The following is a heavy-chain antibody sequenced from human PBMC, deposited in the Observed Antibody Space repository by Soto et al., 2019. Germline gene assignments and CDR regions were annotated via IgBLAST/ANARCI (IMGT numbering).Heavy chain of an antibody. D-gene: IGHD3-9*01. V-gene: IGHV4-61*01. CDR3: ARLYPFYDLLTGSQLYAFDI. CDR1: GGSISSTSYY. Sequence: PSETLSLTCSVSGGSISSTSYYWNWIRQAPGKGLEWIGYIYYSGSTNFSPSLKSRVTISIDTSKEQFSLKLSSVTAADTAVYYCARLYPFYDLLTGSQLYAFDIWGQGTMVTVS. J-gene: IGHJ3*02. CDR2: IYYSGST.